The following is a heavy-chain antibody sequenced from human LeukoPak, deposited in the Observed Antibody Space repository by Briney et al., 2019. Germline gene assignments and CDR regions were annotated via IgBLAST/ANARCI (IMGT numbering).Heavy chain of an antibody. V-gene: IGHV3-13*01. CDR2: ILTNGDT. CDR3: ARDRFGERTFEK. D-gene: IGHD3-10*01. J-gene: IGHJ3*02. CDR1: GFAFSSFD. Sequence: GGSLRPSCAASGFAFSSFDMPWVRQSPRKGLEWVARILTNGDTDYGASVEGRFTISRENAKSYVYLQMNSLRDGDTAVYYCARDRFGERTFEKWGQGTMVTVSS.